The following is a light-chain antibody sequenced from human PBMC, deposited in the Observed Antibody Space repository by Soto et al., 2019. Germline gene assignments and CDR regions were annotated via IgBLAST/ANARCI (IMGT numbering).Light chain of an antibody. CDR3: QQRFNWPRT. CDR1: QSVSSY. Sequence: EIVLTQSPATLSLSPGERATLSCRASQSVSSYLAWYQQKPGQAPRLLISDASNRATGIPARFSGSGSGTDFTLTISSLEPEDFAVYYCQQRFNWPRTFGQGTKVEIK. V-gene: IGKV3-11*01. CDR2: DAS. J-gene: IGKJ1*01.